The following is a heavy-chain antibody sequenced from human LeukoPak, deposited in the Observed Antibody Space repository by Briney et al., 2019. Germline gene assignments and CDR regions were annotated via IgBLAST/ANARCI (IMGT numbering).Heavy chain of an antibody. J-gene: IGHJ3*02. Sequence: SVKVSCKASGYTFTSYGISWVRQAPGQGLEWMGWISAYNGNTNYAQKLQGRVTMTTDTSTSTAYMELRSLRSDDTAVYYCARSRGNYYDSSGYSLGAFDIWGQGTMVTVSS. CDR3: ARSRGNYYDSSGYSLGAFDI. D-gene: IGHD3-22*01. V-gene: IGHV1-18*01. CDR2: ISAYNGNT. CDR1: GYTFTSYG.